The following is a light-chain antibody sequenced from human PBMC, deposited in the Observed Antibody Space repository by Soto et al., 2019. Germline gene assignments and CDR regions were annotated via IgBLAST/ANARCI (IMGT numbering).Light chain of an antibody. V-gene: IGKV1-6*01. CDR1: QGIRND. CDR2: AAS. J-gene: IGKJ1*01. Sequence: AIQMTQSPSSLSASVGDRVTITYRASQGIRNDLGWYQQKPGKAPKLLIYAASSLESGVPSRFSGSGSGTDFTLTISSLQPEDFATYYCLQDYNYPWTFGQGTKVEIK. CDR3: LQDYNYPWT.